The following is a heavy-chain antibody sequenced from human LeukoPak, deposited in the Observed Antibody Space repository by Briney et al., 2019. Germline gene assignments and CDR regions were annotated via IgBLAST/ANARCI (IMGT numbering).Heavy chain of an antibody. D-gene: IGHD4-17*01. Sequence: ASVKVSCKASGGTFSSYAISWVRQAPGQGLEWMGWISAYNGNTNYAQKLQGRVTMTTDTSTSTAYMELRSLRSDDTAVYYCARVLLTVTPYYFDYWGQGTLVTVSS. J-gene: IGHJ4*02. CDR2: ISAYNGNT. CDR3: ARVLLTVTPYYFDY. CDR1: GGTFSSYA. V-gene: IGHV1-18*01.